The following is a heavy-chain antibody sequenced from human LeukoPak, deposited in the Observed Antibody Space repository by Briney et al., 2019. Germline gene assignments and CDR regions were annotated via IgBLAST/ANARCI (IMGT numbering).Heavy chain of an antibody. Sequence: PSETLSLTCTVSGGSISSSSYYWGWIRQPPGKGLEWIGSIYYSGSTYYNPSLKSRVTISVDTSKNQSSLKLSSVTAADTAVYYCARLGATVTTGTRLGYWGQGTLVTVSS. D-gene: IGHD4-11*01. CDR2: IYYSGST. CDR3: ARLGATVTTGTRLGY. J-gene: IGHJ4*02. CDR1: GGSISSSSYY. V-gene: IGHV4-39*01.